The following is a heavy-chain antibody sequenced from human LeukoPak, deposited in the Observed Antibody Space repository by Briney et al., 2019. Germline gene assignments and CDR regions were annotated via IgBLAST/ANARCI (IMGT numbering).Heavy chain of an antibody. CDR1: GDSVSSGYY. D-gene: IGHD3-16*01. Sequence: SETLSLTCTVSGDSVSSGYYWASIRQSPGKGLEWLGIISHTGGTYYSPSLRSPLTLSLDTSRNQVSLTLSSVTGADKAIYYCARAWSWGDWDTFDILGQGTLVTVSS. CDR3: ARAWSWGDWDTFDI. J-gene: IGHJ3*02. CDR2: ISHTGGT. V-gene: IGHV4-38-2*02.